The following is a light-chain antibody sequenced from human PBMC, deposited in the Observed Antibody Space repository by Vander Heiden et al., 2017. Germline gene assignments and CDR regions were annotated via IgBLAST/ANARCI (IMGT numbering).Light chain of an antibody. J-gene: IGKJ2*02. CDR2: AAS. V-gene: IGKV1-39*01. Sequence: IQMTPSPSSLSASVGDRVTITCRASQSISSYLNWYQQKPGKAPKLLIYAASSLQSGVPSRFSGSGSGTDFTLAISSLQPEDFATYYCQQSYSTPMCTFGQGTKLEIK. CDR3: QQSYSTPMCT. CDR1: QSISSY.